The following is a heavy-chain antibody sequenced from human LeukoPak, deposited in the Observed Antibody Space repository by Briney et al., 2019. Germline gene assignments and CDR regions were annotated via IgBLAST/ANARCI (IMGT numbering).Heavy chain of an antibody. CDR2: ISSSSSTI. Sequence: GGSLRLSCAASGFTFSSYSMNWVRQAPGKGPEWVSYISSSSSTIYYADSVKGRFTISRDNAKNSLYLQMNSLRAEDTAVYYCAKDSRYDSSGYYFDYWGQGTLVTVSS. CDR3: AKDSRYDSSGYYFDY. J-gene: IGHJ4*02. V-gene: IGHV3-48*04. CDR1: GFTFSSYS. D-gene: IGHD3-22*01.